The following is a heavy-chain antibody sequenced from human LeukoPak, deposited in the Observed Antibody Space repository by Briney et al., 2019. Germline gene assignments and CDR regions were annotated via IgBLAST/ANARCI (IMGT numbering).Heavy chain of an antibody. D-gene: IGHD2-2*01. Sequence: GGSLRLSCAAYGLNFSTYAMSWVRQAPGGGLEWVSGINGGGDTTYYADSEKGRFTISRENSKNTLYLQMNSLRAEDTAIYYCVKDRSDSSSWYAGSHWGQGTLVTVSS. V-gene: IGHV3-23*01. CDR1: GLNFSTYA. CDR3: VKDRSDSSSWYAGSH. J-gene: IGHJ4*02. CDR2: INGGGDTT.